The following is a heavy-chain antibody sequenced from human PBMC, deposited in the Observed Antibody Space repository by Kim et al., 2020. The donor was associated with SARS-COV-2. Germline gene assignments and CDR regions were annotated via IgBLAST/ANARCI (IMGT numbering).Heavy chain of an antibody. Sequence: GGSLRLSCAASGFTFSSYWMHWVRQAPGKGLGWVSRINSDGSSTSYADSVKGRFTISRDNAKNTLYLQMNSLRAEGTAVYYCARGWTYYDFWSGQGAFDIWGQGTLVTVSS. V-gene: IGHV3-74*01. J-gene: IGHJ3*02. D-gene: IGHD3-3*01. CDR3: ARGWTYYDFWSGQGAFDI. CDR1: GFTFSSYW. CDR2: INSDGSST.